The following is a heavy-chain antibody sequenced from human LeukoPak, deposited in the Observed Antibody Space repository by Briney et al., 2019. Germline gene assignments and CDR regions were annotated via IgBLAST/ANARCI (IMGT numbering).Heavy chain of an antibody. J-gene: IGHJ4*02. CDR2: ISHSGSEK. Sequence: PGGSLRLSCAASGFTFSSYWMNWVRQAPGKGLEWVSNISHSGSEKYYVDSVKGRFTISIDNAMKSLFLQINSLRAEDTAVYYCAAGSGWTADYWGQGTLVTVSS. CDR3: AAGSGWTADY. D-gene: IGHD6-19*01. CDR1: GFTFSSYW. V-gene: IGHV3-7*03.